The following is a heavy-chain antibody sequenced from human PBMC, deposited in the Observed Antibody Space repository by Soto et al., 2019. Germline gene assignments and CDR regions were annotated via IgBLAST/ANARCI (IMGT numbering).Heavy chain of an antibody. CDR3: AKDRSNTWSFDH. CDR1: GFTFSSFG. CDR2: TSFDGSYT. V-gene: IGHV3-30*18. D-gene: IGHD6-13*01. J-gene: IGHJ4*02. Sequence: QVQLVESGGGVVQPGMSLRVSCAASGFTFSSFGMHWLRQAPGKGLEWVAMTSFDGSYTYSADSVKGRFTISRDDSMHSLYLQMNSLRPEDTAVYYCAKDRSNTWSFDHWGQGTLVTVSS.